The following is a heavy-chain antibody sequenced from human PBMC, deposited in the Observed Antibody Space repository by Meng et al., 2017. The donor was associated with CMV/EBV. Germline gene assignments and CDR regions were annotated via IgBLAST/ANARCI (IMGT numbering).Heavy chain of an antibody. CDR2: ISSPSSYI. V-gene: IGHV3-21*01. CDR1: GFTLSCYS. CDR3: ARDGFLEWLLYMAAGTYYYYGMDV. J-gene: IGHJ6*02. Sequence: GESLETFRAASGFTLSCYSMNWVRQAPGKGLEWVSSISSPSSYIYYADSVKGRFTISRDNAKNSLYLQMNSLRAEDTAVYYCARDGFLEWLLYMAAGTYYYYGMDVWGQGTTVTVSS. D-gene: IGHD3-3*01.